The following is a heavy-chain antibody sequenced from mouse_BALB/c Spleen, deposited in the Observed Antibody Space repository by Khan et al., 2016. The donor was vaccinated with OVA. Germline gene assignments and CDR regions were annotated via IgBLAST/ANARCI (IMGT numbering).Heavy chain of an antibody. V-gene: IGHV9-3-1*01. CDR2: INTYTGEP. CDR1: GYTFTNYG. D-gene: IGHD2-10*01. Sequence: QIQLVQSGPELKKPGETVKISCKASGYTFTNYGMNWVKQSPGKALKWMGWINTYTGEPTYADDFKGRFAFSLETSASTAYLQINNLKNEDTATYYCARPPYFSYTLDHWGQGTSVTVSA. CDR3: ARPPYFSYTLDH. J-gene: IGHJ4*01.